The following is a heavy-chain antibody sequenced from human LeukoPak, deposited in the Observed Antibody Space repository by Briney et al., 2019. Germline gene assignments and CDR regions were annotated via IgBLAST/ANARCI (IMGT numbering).Heavy chain of an antibody. CDR2: ISSSGSTI. CDR3: ARDHRSGSFNYGDYH. CDR1: GFTFSDYY. J-gene: IGHJ4*02. D-gene: IGHD4-17*01. Sequence: GGSLRLSCAASGFTFSDYYMSWIRQAPGKGLEWVSYISSSGSTIYYADSVKGRFTISRDNAKNSLYLQMNSLRAEDTAVYYCARDHRSGSFNYGDYHWGQETLVTVSS. V-gene: IGHV3-11*01.